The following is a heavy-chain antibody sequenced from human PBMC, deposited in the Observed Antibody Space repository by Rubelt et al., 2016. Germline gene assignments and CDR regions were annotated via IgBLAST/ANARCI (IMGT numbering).Heavy chain of an antibody. CDR1: GSSISSYY. Sequence: QVQLQESGPGLVKASETLSLTCTVSGSSISSYYWSWIRQPPGKGLEWIGYIYYSGNTNYNPYLKSRVTISVDTSKNQFSLKMSSVTASDTAVYYCARRKCSGGSCDTVDYWGQGTLVPVSS. CDR3: ARRKCSGGSCDTVDY. V-gene: IGHV4-59*12. CDR2: IYYSGNT. J-gene: IGHJ4*02. D-gene: IGHD2-15*01.